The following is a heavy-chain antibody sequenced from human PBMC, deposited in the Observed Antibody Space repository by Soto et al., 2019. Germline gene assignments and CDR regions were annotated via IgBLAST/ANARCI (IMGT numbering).Heavy chain of an antibody. CDR2: IIPIFGTA. CDR1: GGTFSSYA. J-gene: IGHJ6*02. D-gene: IGHD4-17*01. CDR3: ARGWTTVVTLTYYYYYCMGV. Sequence: QVQLVQSGAEVKKPGSSVKVSCKASGGTFSSYAISWVRQAPGQGLEWMGGIIPIFGTANYAQKFQGRVTMTADESASTAYMELSSLISEDTAVYYCARGWTTVVTLTYYYYYCMGVWGQGTTVTVSS. V-gene: IGHV1-69*01.